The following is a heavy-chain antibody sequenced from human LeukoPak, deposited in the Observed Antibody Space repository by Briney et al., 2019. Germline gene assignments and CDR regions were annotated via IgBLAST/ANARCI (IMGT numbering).Heavy chain of an antibody. V-gene: IGHV4-59*01. D-gene: IGHD3-16*01. CDR3: ARDLGDGDAFDI. Sequence: SETLSLTCTDSGGSISSYYWSWIRQPPGKGLEWIGYIYYSGSTNYNPSLKSRVTISVDTSKNQFSLKLSSVTAADTAVYYCARDLGDGDAFDIWGQGTMVTVSS. J-gene: IGHJ3*02. CDR2: IYYSGST. CDR1: GGSISSYY.